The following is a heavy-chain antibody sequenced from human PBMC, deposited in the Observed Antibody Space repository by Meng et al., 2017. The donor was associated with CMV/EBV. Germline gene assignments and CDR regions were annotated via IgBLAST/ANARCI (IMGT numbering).Heavy chain of an antibody. J-gene: IGHJ6*02. CDR3: ARDRGEARPGPYYYYGKDV. V-gene: IGHV1-69*05. CDR2: IIPIFGTA. CDR1: GGTFSSYA. D-gene: IGHD6-6*01. Sequence: SVKVSCKASGGTFSSYAISWVRQAPGQGLEWRGGIIPIFGTANYAQKFQGRVTITTDESTSTAYMALSSLRSEDTAVYYCARDRGEARPGPYYYYGKDVWGQGTSVTVSS.